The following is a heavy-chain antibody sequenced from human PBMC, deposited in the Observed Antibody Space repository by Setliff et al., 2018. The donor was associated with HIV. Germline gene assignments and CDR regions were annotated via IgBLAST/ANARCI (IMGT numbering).Heavy chain of an antibody. CDR1: GGFFSGYY. J-gene: IGHJ4*02. CDR3: ARGPWGYNGSYAGLPFDN. CDR2: VNYSGNT. D-gene: IGHD1-26*01. V-gene: IGHV4-34*01. Sequence: SETLSLTCAVYGGFFSGYYWSWIRQPPGEGLEWIGEVNYSGNTNYNPSLKTRVNISVDTSKNQFPLNLRSVSAADTAVYYCARGPWGYNGSYAGLPFDNWGQGKLVTVSS.